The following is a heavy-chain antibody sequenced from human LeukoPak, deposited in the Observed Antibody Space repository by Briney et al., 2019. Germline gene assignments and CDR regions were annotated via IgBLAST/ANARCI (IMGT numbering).Heavy chain of an antibody. Sequence: GGSVRLSCAASGFTFSSYGMSWVRQAPGQGLEWVSGISGSGSDGSTYYADSVKGRFTISRDNSKNTLYLQMNSLRAEDTAVYYCAKYSHDSSGSYDYWGQGTLVTVSS. D-gene: IGHD3-22*01. CDR1: GFTFSSYG. J-gene: IGHJ4*02. CDR3: AKYSHDSSGSYDY. V-gene: IGHV3-23*01. CDR2: ISGSGSDGST.